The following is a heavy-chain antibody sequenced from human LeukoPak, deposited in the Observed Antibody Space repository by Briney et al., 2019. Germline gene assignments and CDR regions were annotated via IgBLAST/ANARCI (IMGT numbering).Heavy chain of an antibody. Sequence: ASVKVSCKASGGTFSSYAIGWVRQAPGQGLEWMGGIIPIFGTANYAQKFQGRVTITADESTSTAYMELSSLRSEDTAVYYCARSGLWGYYFDYWGQGTLVTVSS. CDR1: GGTFSSYA. J-gene: IGHJ4*02. D-gene: IGHD2-8*02. CDR2: IIPIFGTA. V-gene: IGHV1-69*13. CDR3: ARSGLWGYYFDY.